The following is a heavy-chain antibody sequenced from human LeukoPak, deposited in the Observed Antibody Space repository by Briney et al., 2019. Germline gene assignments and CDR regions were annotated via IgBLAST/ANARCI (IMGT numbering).Heavy chain of an antibody. CDR2: IYPADSDT. J-gene: IGHJ5*02. D-gene: IGHD2-2*01. CDR1: GYSFASFW. Sequence: AESLKISCKGSGYSFASFWIGCVRQMPGKGLEWMGFIYPADSDTRYSPSFQGQVTISADKSTSTAYLQWSTLKASDTAIYYCARQSAAAQYTNWFDPWGQGTLVTVSS. CDR3: ARQSAAAQYTNWFDP. V-gene: IGHV5-51*01.